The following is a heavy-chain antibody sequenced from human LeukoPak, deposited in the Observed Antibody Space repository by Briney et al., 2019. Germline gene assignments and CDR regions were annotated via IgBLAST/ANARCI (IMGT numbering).Heavy chain of an antibody. CDR2: ISSGRSFT. V-gene: IGHV3-21*01. CDR1: GFSFSSYS. CDR3: ARVHDYGDCFDY. J-gene: IGHJ4*02. Sequence: PGGSLRLSCAASGFSFSSYSMNWVRQAPGKGLEWVSSISSGRSFTYYGDSVKGRFTISRDNAKNSLYLQMNSLRAEDTAVYYCARVHDYGDCFDYWGQGTLVTVSS. D-gene: IGHD4-17*01.